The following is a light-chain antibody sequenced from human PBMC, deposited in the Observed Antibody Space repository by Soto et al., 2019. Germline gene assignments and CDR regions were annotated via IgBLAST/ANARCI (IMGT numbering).Light chain of an antibody. CDR3: QQYNNWPSVT. Sequence: EIVLTQSPGTLSVSPGERATVSCRASQTVSSGFLAWYQQKVGQAPRLLIYGASTRATGIPDRFSGSGSGTEFTLTISSLQSEDFAVYYCQQYNNWPSVTFGQGTRLEIK. CDR1: QTVSSG. J-gene: IGKJ5*01. CDR2: GAS. V-gene: IGKV3D-15*01.